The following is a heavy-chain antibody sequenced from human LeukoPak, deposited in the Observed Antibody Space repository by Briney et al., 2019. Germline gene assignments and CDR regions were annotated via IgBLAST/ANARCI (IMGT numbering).Heavy chain of an antibody. Sequence: GGSLRLSCAASGFTFSSYWMHWVRQAPGKGLVWVSRINSDGSSTSYADSVKGRFTISRDNAKNMLHLQMKSLRAEDTAVYYCATRGTTATKYFEHWGQGTLVTVSS. V-gene: IGHV3-74*01. CDR3: ATRGTTATKYFEH. J-gene: IGHJ4*02. CDR2: INSDGSST. CDR1: GFTFSSYW. D-gene: IGHD1-1*01.